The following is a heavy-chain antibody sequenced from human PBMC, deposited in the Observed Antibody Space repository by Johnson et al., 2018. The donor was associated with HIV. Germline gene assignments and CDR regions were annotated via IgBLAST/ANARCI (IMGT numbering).Heavy chain of an antibody. CDR2: ISYDGSNK. CDR1: GFTFDDHG. V-gene: IGHV3-30*18. Sequence: QMQLLESGGGVVRPGGSLRLSCAASGFTFDDHGMSWVRQAPRKGLEWVAVISYDGSNKYYADSVKGRFTISRDNSKNTLYLHMNSLRAEDTAVYYCAKDKSNAFDIWGQGTMVPSLQ. CDR3: AKDKSNAFDI. J-gene: IGHJ3*02.